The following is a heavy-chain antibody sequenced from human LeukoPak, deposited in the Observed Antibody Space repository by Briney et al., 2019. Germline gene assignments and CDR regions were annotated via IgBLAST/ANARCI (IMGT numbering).Heavy chain of an antibody. V-gene: IGHV3-64*04. Sequence: GGSLGLSCSASGFTFSRYGMYWVRQAPGKGLEYVSAISYNGGSTYYADSVKGRFTISRDNSKNTLYLQMNSLRAEDTAVYYCGRYYVMDVWGQGTSVTVSS. CDR1: GFTFSRYG. CDR2: ISYNGGST. CDR3: GRYYVMDV. J-gene: IGHJ6*02.